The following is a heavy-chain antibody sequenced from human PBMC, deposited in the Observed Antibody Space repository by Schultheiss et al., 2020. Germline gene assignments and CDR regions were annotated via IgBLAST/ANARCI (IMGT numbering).Heavy chain of an antibody. CDR2: INAGNGNT. V-gene: IGHV1-3*01. D-gene: IGHD6-13*01. Sequence: ASVKVAFKASGFTFTNYAIHWVRQAPGQRLEWMGWINAGNGNTRYSQRLQGRVTMTRDTSTSTVYMELSSLRSEDTAVYYCARNGCSSWYLPYYYGMDVWGQGTTVTVSS. CDR1: GFTFTNYA. J-gene: IGHJ6*02. CDR3: ARNGCSSWYLPYYYGMDV.